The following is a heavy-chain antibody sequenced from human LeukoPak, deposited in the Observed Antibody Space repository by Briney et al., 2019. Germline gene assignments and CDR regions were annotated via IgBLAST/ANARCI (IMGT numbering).Heavy chain of an antibody. J-gene: IGHJ4*02. CDR1: GFTFGDYA. D-gene: IGHD3-10*01. CDR2: IRSKAYGGTT. V-gene: IGHV3-49*04. CDR3: TRGLLWFGDLDY. Sequence: PGGSLRLSCTASGFTFGDYAMSWVRQAPGKGLEWVGFIRSKAYGGTTEYAASVKGRFTISRDDSKSIAYLQMNCLQTEDTAVYYCTRGLLWFGDLDYWGQGTLVTVSS.